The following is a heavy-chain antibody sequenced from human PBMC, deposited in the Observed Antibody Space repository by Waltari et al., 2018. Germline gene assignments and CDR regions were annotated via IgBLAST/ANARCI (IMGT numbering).Heavy chain of an antibody. V-gene: IGHV4-38-2*01. CDR2: IYHSGST. CDR1: GYSISSGYY. CDR3: ARQRYDLWSGYSSYYYYMDV. Sequence: QVQLQESGPGLVKPSETLSLTCAVSGYSISSGYYWGWIRQPPGKGLEGIGSIYHSGSTYYHPSLKRRVTISVDTSKNQFSLKLSAVTAADTAVYYCARQRYDLWSGYSSYYYYMDVWGKGTTVTVSS. J-gene: IGHJ6*03. D-gene: IGHD3-3*01.